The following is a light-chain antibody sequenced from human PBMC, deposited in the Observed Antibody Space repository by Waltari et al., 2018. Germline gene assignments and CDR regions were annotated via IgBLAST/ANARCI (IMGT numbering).Light chain of an antibody. CDR2: WAS. CDR1: QSVLYSSTNKNY. V-gene: IGKV4-1*01. CDR3: QQYYSTPPIT. J-gene: IGKJ5*01. Sequence: DLVLTQSPDSLAVSLGERAPINCRSSQSVLYSSTNKNYLAWYQQKPGQPPKRLIYWASTRESGVPDRFSGSGSGAEFTLTISSLQAEDVAVYYCQQYYSTPPITFGQGTRLEIK.